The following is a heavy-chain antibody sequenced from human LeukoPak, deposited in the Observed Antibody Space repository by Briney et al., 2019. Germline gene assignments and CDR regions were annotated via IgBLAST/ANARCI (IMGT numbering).Heavy chain of an antibody. D-gene: IGHD3-10*01. CDR3: STDLKVRGVKIPFDH. J-gene: IGHJ4*02. V-gene: IGHV3-15*01. CDR1: GFTFTRDS. CDR2: IKSKTDGGTT. Sequence: GGSLRLSCAASGFTFTRDSMNWVRQAPGKGLEWVGRIKSKTDGGTTDYAAPVKGRFTISRDDSKNTLYLQMNSLKTEDTAVYYCSTDLKVRGVKIPFDHWGQGTLVTVSP.